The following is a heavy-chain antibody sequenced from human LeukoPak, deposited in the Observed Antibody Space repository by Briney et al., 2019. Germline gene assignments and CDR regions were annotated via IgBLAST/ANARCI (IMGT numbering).Heavy chain of an antibody. V-gene: IGHV3-30-3*01. CDR1: GFTFSSYA. CDR3: ARGGSSWGYYYYGMDV. J-gene: IGHJ6*02. CDR2: ISYDGSNK. Sequence: GGSLRLSCAASGFTFSSYAMHWVRQAPGKGLEWVAVISYDGSNKYYADSVKGRFTISRDNSKNTLYLQMNSLRAEDTAVYYCARGGSSWGYYYYGMDVWGQGTTVTVSS. D-gene: IGHD6-13*01.